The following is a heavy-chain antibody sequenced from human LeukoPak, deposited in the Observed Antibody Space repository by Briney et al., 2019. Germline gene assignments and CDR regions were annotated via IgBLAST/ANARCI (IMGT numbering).Heavy chain of an antibody. J-gene: IGHJ4*02. CDR1: GFTFSSYS. Sequence: GGSLRLSCAASGFTFSSYSMNWVRQAPGKGLEWVSSISSSSSYIYYADSMKGRFTISRDNAKNSLYLQMNSLRAEDTAVYYCARDAADLAVAFDYRGQGTLVTVSS. CDR2: ISSSSSYI. CDR3: ARDAADLAVAFDY. D-gene: IGHD6-19*01. V-gene: IGHV3-21*01.